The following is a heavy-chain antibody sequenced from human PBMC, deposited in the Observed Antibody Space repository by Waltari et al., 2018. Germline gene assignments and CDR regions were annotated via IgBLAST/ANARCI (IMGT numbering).Heavy chain of an antibody. CDR1: GFTFSSYA. Sequence: VQLLESGGGLVQPGGSLRLSCAASGFTFSSYAMSWVRQAPGKGLEVIGSIDYSGSTYYNPSLKSRVTISVDTSKNQFSLKLSSVTAADTAVYYCARAIRISSGSYDQALFDYWGQGTLVTVSS. D-gene: IGHD1-26*01. CDR3: ARAIRISSGSYDQALFDY. V-gene: IGHV4-38-2*01. CDR2: IDYSGST. J-gene: IGHJ4*02.